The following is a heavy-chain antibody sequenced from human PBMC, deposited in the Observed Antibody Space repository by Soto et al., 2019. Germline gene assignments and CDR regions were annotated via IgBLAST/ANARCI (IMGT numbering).Heavy chain of an antibody. D-gene: IGHD2-15*01. CDR1: GFTFSNAW. Sequence: PGGSLRLSCAASGFTFSNAWMNWVRQAPGKGLEWVGRIKSKTEGGTTGYTAPVKGRFTISRDDSKNTLYLQMNSLKTEDTAVYYCTTDRLLRLPFDYWGQGTLVTVSS. V-gene: IGHV3-15*07. CDR2: IKSKTEGGTT. CDR3: TTDRLLRLPFDY. J-gene: IGHJ4*02.